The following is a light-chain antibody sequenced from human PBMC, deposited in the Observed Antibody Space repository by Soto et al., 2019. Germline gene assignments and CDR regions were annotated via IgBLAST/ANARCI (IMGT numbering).Light chain of an antibody. Sequence: QSVLTQPASVSGSPGQSITISCSGTSSDVGSYNLVSWYQQHPGKANKLMIYEGSKRPSGVSNRFSGSKSGNTSSLTISGLQAEDEADYYCCSYAGISTYGFGTGTKVTVL. CDR3: CSYAGISTYG. J-gene: IGLJ1*01. V-gene: IGLV2-23*01. CDR1: SSDVGSYNL. CDR2: EGS.